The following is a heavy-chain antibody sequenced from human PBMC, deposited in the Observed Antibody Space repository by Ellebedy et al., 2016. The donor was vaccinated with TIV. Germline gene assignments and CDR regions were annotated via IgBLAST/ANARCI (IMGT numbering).Heavy chain of an antibody. CDR1: GYTFTLYG. J-gene: IGHJ6*01. CDR2: ISAYNGNT. D-gene: IGHD7-27*01. Sequence: AASVKVSCKASGYTFTLYGISWVRQAPGQGLAWMGWISAYNGNTNYAQKLQGRVTMTTDTSTSTAYMELRSLRSDDTAVYYCAKNTGGYYYYGMDQWGQGTTVNVSS. V-gene: IGHV1-18*01. CDR3: AKNTGGYYYYGMDQ.